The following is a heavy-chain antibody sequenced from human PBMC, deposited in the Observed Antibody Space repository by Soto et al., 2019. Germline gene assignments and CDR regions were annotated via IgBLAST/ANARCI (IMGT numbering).Heavy chain of an antibody. V-gene: IGHV1-2*04. D-gene: IGHD6-13*01. J-gene: IGHJ6*02. CDR3: ARDLGSSSSMYYYYGMDV. CDR2: INPNSGGT. Sequence: ASVKVSCKASGYTFTGYYMHWVRQAPGQGLEWMGWINPNSGGTNYAQEYQGWVIMTRDTSISTAYMELNSLRAEDTAVFYFARDLGSSSSMYYYYGMDVWGQGTTVTVSS. CDR1: GYTFTGYY.